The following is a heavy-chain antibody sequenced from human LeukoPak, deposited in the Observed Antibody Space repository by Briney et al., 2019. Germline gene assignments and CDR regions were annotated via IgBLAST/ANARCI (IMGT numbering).Heavy chain of an antibody. D-gene: IGHD6-13*01. CDR2: IKSKSGGETT. Sequence: TGGSLRLSCAASGFTFSSTWMTWVRQAPGRGLEWVGRIKSKSGGETTDYAAPVKGRFSISRDDSKNTLYLQMNSLRAEDTAVYYCAKVYSSSWYATRRPGNGDAFDIWGQGTMVTVSS. CDR1: GFTFSSTW. CDR3: AKVYSSSWYATRRPGNGDAFDI. V-gene: IGHV3-15*01. J-gene: IGHJ3*02.